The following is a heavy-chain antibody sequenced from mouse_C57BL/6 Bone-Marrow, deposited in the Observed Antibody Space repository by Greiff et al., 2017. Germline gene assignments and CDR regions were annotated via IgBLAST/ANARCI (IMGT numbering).Heavy chain of an antibody. V-gene: IGHV1-50*01. J-gene: IGHJ4*01. Sequence: QVQLQQPGAELVKPGASVKLSCKASGYTFTSYWMQWVKQRPGQGLEWIGEIDPSDSYTNYNQKFKGKATLTVDTSSSTAYMQLSSLTSEDSAVYYCARPLMDYWGQGTSVTVSS. CDR1: GYTFTSYW. CDR2: IDPSDSYT. CDR3: ARPLMDY.